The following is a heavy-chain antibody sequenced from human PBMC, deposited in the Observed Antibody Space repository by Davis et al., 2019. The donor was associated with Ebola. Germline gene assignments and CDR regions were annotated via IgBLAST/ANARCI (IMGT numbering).Heavy chain of an antibody. D-gene: IGHD2-2*01. J-gene: IGHJ6*02. CDR3: VRDTSHQLPHWLYYFDGMDV. CDR1: GFTFSNYY. Sequence: PGGSLRLSCAASGFTFSNYYMHWVRQAPGKGLEWVARIKTDGSTTRYADSVKGRFTISRDNTKNTLYLQMNSLRGEDTAVYYCVRDTSHQLPHWLYYFDGMDVWGQGTTVTASS. V-gene: IGHV3-74*01. CDR2: IKTDGSTT.